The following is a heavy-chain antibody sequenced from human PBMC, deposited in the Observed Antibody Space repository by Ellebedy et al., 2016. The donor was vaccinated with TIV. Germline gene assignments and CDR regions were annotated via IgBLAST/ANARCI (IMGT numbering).Heavy chain of an antibody. CDR1: GFAVNSYY. V-gene: IGHV3-53*01. J-gene: IGHJ4*02. D-gene: IGHD5-18*01. CDR2: IFTSDIT. CDR3: ARVDTAMVEAGFFDY. Sequence: GESLKISCAASGFAVNSYYITWARQAPGKGLDWVSVIFTSDITSYADSVRGRFTISRDTYKNTVSLQMNSLRAEDTAVYYCARVDTAMVEAGFFDYWGQGTLVTVSS.